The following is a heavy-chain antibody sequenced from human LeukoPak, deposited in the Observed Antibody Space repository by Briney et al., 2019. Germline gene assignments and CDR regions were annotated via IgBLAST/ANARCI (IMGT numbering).Heavy chain of an antibody. CDR2: IIPIFGTA. J-gene: IGHJ4*02. Sequence: SVKVSCKASGGTFSSYAISWVRQAPGQGLEWMGGIIPIFGTANYAQKFQGRVTITTDESTSTAYMELSSLRSEDTAVYYCARADYDCVWGGTTLDYWGQGTLVTVSS. V-gene: IGHV1-69*05. CDR3: ARADYDCVWGGTTLDY. CDR1: GGTFSSYA. D-gene: IGHD3-16*01.